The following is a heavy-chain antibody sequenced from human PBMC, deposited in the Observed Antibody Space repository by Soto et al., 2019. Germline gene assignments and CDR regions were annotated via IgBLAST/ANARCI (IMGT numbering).Heavy chain of an antibody. Sequence: QVHLVQSGAEVKKPGSSVKVSCKASGGTFSNYAISWVRQAPGQGLEWMGWIIPLFGTNQYAQKFQGRVTITADESTSTAYMELSSLRSEDTAIYYCAREKIDARPFFYDYWGQGTLVTVSS. J-gene: IGHJ4*02. CDR2: IIPLFGTN. D-gene: IGHD6-6*01. V-gene: IGHV1-69*01. CDR1: GGTFSNYA. CDR3: AREKIDARPFFYDY.